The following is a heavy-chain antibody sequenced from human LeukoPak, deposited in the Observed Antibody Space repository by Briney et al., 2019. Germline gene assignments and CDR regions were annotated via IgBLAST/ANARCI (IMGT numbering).Heavy chain of an antibody. V-gene: IGHV3-23*01. Sequence: GGSLRLSCAASGFTFRSYDMSWVRQAPGKGLEWVSAISGSGGSTYYADSVKGRFTISRDISKNTLNLQMNSLRAEDSAVYYCAKGGDSSSPPIDYWGQGTLVTVSS. J-gene: IGHJ4*02. CDR3: AKGGDSSSPPIDY. CDR2: ISGSGGST. D-gene: IGHD6-6*01. CDR1: GFTFRSYD.